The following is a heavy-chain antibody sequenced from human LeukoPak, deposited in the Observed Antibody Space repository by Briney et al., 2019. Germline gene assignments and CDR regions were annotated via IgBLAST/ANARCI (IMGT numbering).Heavy chain of an antibody. Sequence: GSLRLSRAASGFTFSSYAMSWVRQAPGKGLEWVSAISGSGGSTYYADSVKGRFTISRDNSKNTLYLQMNSLRAEDTAVYYCAKGLGYSYGPFYFDYWGQGTLVTVSS. D-gene: IGHD5-18*01. CDR2: ISGSGGST. V-gene: IGHV3-23*01. CDR1: GFTFSSYA. CDR3: AKGLGYSYGPFYFDY. J-gene: IGHJ4*02.